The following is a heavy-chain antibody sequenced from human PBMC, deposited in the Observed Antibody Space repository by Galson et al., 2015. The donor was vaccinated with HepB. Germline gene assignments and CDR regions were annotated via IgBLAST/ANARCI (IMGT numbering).Heavy chain of an antibody. CDR1: GYTFAGYH. Sequence: SVKVSCKASGYTFAGYHIHWVRQAPGQGLEWMGWINPNSGGTNYEQKFQGRVTLTRDTSTTTVYLEVNRLTSDDTAVHYCARGMGYSYGPFDYWGQGTLVTVSS. CDR3: ARGMGYSYGPFDY. D-gene: IGHD5-18*01. CDR2: INPNSGGT. V-gene: IGHV1-2*02. J-gene: IGHJ4*02.